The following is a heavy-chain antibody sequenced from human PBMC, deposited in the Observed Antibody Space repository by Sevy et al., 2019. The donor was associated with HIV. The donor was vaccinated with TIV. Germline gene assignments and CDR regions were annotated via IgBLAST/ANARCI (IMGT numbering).Heavy chain of an antibody. CDR1: GFTFSSYA. Sequence: GGSLRLSCAASGFTFSSYAMHWVRQAPGKGLEWVAVISYDGSNKYYADSVRGRFTIFRDNAKNSLSLQMNILRAEDTAVYYCARGLAALPGYYYGMDVWGQGTTVTVSS. V-gene: IGHV3-30*04. CDR3: ARGLAALPGYYYGMDV. CDR2: ISYDGSNK. D-gene: IGHD6-6*01. J-gene: IGHJ6*02.